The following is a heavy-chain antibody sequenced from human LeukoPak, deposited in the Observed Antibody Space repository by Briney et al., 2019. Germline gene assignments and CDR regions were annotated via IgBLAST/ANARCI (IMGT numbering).Heavy chain of an antibody. V-gene: IGHV4-4*07. D-gene: IGHD6-6*01. J-gene: IGHJ5*02. CDR3: ARDTRGIAARGHWFDP. Sequence: SETLSLTCTVSGGSISSYYWSWIRQPAGKGLEWIGRIYTSGSTNYNPSLKSRVTMSVDTSKNQFSLKLSSVTAADTAVYYRARDTRGIAARGHWFDPWGQGTLVTVSS. CDR1: GGSISSYY. CDR2: IYTSGST.